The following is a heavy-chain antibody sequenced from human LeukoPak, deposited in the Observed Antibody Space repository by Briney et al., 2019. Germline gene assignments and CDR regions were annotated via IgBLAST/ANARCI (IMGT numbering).Heavy chain of an antibody. CDR2: IKGDASEK. J-gene: IGHJ5*02. D-gene: IGHD6-19*01. CDR1: GLSINNYW. V-gene: IGHV3-7*01. Sequence: GGSLRLSCAVSGLSINNYWMTWYRQAPGKGLECVAHIKGDASEKYYLDSVKGRFTISRDNAKNSLYLQMKSLRAEDTAVYYCARQAGVTWGQGTLVTVSS. CDR3: ARQAGVT.